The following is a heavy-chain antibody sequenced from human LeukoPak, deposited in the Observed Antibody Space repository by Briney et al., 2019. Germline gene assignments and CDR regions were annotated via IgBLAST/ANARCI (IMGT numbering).Heavy chain of an antibody. Sequence: PSETLSLTCTVSGGSISSYYWSWLRQPPGKGLEWLGYIYYSGSTNYNPSLKSRVTISVDTSKNQFSLELSSVTAADTAVYYCARQYSSSWLAWFDPWGQGTLVTVSS. CDR3: ARQYSSSWLAWFDP. CDR2: IYYSGST. D-gene: IGHD6-13*01. J-gene: IGHJ5*02. V-gene: IGHV4-59*01. CDR1: GGSISSYY.